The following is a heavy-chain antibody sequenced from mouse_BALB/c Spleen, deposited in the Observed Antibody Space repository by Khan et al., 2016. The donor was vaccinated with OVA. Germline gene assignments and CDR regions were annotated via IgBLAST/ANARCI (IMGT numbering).Heavy chain of an antibody. CDR1: GYTFTSYW. J-gene: IGHJ2*01. CDR2: LNPTSGYT. V-gene: IGHV1-7*01. CDR3: ARDRIDY. Sequence: QIQLVQSGAELAKPGASVKMSCKASGYTFTSYWMHWIKQRPGQGLEWIGYLNPTSGYTDYNQKFKDTATLTADKSSSTAYMQLSSLTSDDSAVYYCARDRIDYWGQGTALTVSS.